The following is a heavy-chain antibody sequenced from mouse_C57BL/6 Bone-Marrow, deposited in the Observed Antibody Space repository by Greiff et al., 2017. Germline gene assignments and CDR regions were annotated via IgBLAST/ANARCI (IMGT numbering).Heavy chain of an antibody. V-gene: IGHV1-81*01. D-gene: IGHD2-2*01. Sequence: VQRVESGAELARPGASVKLSCKASGYTFTSYGISWVKQRTGQGLEWIGEIYPRSGNTYYNEKFKGKATLTADKSSSTAYMELRSLTSEDSAVYFCARWLWFAYWGQGTLVTVSA. J-gene: IGHJ3*01. CDR2: IYPRSGNT. CDR1: GYTFTSYG. CDR3: ARWLWFAY.